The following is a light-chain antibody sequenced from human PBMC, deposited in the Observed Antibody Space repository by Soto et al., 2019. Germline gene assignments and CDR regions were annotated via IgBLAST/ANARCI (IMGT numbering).Light chain of an antibody. CDR3: QSYDSSIPCV. Sequence: NFMLTQPHSVSESPGKTVTISCTRSSGSIASNYVQWYQQRPGSAPTTVIYEDNQRPSGVPDRFSGSIDSSSNSASLTISGLKTEDEADYYCQSYDSSIPCVFGGGTKLTVL. CDR2: EDN. CDR1: SGSIASNY. V-gene: IGLV6-57*04. J-gene: IGLJ2*01.